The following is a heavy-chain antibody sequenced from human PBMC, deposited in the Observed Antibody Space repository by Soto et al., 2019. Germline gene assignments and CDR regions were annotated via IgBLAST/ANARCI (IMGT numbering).Heavy chain of an antibody. D-gene: IGHD3-22*01. CDR2: IYASGST. Sequence: WSWISQPAEKGLELVGPIYASGSTNYNPSLTSRLTMSVDTSKNQFSLRLTSLTAADTASYYCAGLCDSQSYYHCLDGWGQVPKVTFSS. V-gene: IGHV4-4*07. J-gene: IGHJ6*02. CDR3: AGLCDSQSYYHCLDG.